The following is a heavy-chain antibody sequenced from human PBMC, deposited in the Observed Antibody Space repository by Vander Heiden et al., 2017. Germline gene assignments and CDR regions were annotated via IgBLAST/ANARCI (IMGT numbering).Heavy chain of an antibody. CDR2: INHSGST. J-gene: IGHJ4*02. V-gene: IGHV4-34*01. Sequence: QVQLQQWGAGLLKPSETLSLTCAVYGGSFSGYYWSWIRQPPGKGLEWIGEINHSGSTNYNPSLKSRVTISVDTSKNQFSLKLSSVTAADTAVYYCARGRGLRYFDWLSPFDYWGQGTLVTVSS. CDR1: GGSFSGYY. D-gene: IGHD3-9*01. CDR3: ARGRGLRYFDWLSPFDY.